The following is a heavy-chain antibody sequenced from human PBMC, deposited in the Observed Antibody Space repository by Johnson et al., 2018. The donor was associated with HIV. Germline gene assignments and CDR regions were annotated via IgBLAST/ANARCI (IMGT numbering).Heavy chain of an antibody. CDR1: GFTVSSNE. J-gene: IGHJ3*02. CDR2: ISGGST. V-gene: IGHV3-38-3*01. CDR3: ASEAGPDIVGAADDAFDI. D-gene: IGHD1-26*01. Sequence: EVQLVESGGGLVQPGGSLRLSCAASGFTVSSNEMSWVRQAPGKGLEWVSSISGGSTYYADSVKGRFTISRDNAKNTLYLQMNSLRAEDTAVYYCASEAGPDIVGAADDAFDIWGQGTMVTVSS.